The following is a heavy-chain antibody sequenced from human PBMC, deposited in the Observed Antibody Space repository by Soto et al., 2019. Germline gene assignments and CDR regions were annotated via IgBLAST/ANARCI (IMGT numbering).Heavy chain of an antibody. V-gene: IGHV1-69*02. D-gene: IGHD2-21*01. CDR1: GGSFTSYS. CDR3: AKSLLFVDHGYMDV. J-gene: IGHJ6*03. Sequence: QVQLVQSGAELKKPGSSVKVSCEASGGSFTSYSFTCVRQAPGQGLEWMGRIIPIQGKANYALKFQDRVTITADRSTRTVYMELTSLRPEDTAVYFCAKSLLFVDHGYMDVWGKGTTVTVSS. CDR2: IIPIQGKA.